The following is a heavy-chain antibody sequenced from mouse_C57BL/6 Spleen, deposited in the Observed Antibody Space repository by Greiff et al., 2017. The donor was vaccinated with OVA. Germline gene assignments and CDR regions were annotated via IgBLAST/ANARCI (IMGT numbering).Heavy chain of an antibody. CDR3: ARADDYDYAMDY. Sequence: EVQVVESGPGLVKPSQSLSLTCSVTGYSITSGYYWNWIRQFPGNKLEWMGYISYDGSNNYNPSLKNRISITRDTSKNQFFLKLNSVTTEDTATYYCARADDYDYAMDYWGQGTSVTVSS. D-gene: IGHD2-4*01. J-gene: IGHJ4*01. CDR2: ISYDGSN. CDR1: GYSITSGYY. V-gene: IGHV3-6*01.